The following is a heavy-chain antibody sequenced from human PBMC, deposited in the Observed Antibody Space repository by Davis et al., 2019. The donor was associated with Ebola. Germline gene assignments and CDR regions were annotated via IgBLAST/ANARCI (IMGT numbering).Heavy chain of an antibody. CDR1: GYTFTSYY. J-gene: IGHJ6*03. D-gene: IGHD6-6*01. CDR3: ARVWGAARGGYYYYMDV. CDR2: IIPIFGTA. Sequence: SVKVSCKASGYTFTSYYMHWVRQAPGQGLEWMGGIIPIFGTANYAQKFQGRVTITADESTSTAYMELSSLRSEDTAVYYCARVWGAARGGYYYYMDVWGKGTTVTVSS. V-gene: IGHV1-69*13.